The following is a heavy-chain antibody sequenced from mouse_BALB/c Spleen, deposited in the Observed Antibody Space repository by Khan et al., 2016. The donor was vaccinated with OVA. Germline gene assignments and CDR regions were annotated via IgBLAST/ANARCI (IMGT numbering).Heavy chain of an antibody. CDR3: ARTYSSYDRYFDV. D-gene: IGHD2-14*01. J-gene: IGHJ1*01. Sequence: QIQLVQSGPELKKPGETVKISCKASGYTFTNYGMNWVKQAPGKGLKWMGWINTYTGEPTYADDFKGRVAFSLETSASTAYLQLSNLKNEDMATFFCARTYSSYDRYFDVWGAGTTVTVSS. V-gene: IGHV9-1*02. CDR1: GYTFTNYG. CDR2: INTYTGEP.